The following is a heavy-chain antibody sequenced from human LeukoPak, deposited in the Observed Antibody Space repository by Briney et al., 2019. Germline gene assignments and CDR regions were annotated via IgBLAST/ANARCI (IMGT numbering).Heavy chain of an antibody. D-gene: IGHD3-22*01. Sequence: GGSLRLSCAASGFTFSSYAMSWVRQAPGKGLEWVSSITGSSASTYYADSVKGRFTISRDNSKNTLYLQMNSLRAEDMAVYFCAKLDYYDTHWGQGTLVTVS. CDR1: GFTFSSYA. CDR2: ITGSSAST. V-gene: IGHV3-23*01. CDR3: AKLDYYDTH. J-gene: IGHJ4*02.